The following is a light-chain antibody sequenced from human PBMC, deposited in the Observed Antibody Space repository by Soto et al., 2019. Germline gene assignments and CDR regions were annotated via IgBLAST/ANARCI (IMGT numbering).Light chain of an antibody. Sequence: IGRTQYPATRAVSPGGRATRSCRASQSISSNLAWYQQKPGQAPRLLIYGASTRATGIPARFSGSGSGTEFTLTISSLQPDDFATYYCQHYNSYSEAFGQGTKVDIK. CDR1: QSISSN. CDR2: GAS. V-gene: IGKV3-15*01. J-gene: IGKJ1*01. CDR3: QHYNSYSEA.